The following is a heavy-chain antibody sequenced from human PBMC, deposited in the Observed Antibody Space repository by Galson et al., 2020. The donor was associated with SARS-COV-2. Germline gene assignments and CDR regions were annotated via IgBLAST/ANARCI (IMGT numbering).Heavy chain of an antibody. CDR3: ARSPYGGRGAFDI. V-gene: IGHV4-4*02. J-gene: IGHJ3*02. D-gene: IGHD4-17*01. CDR2: IYHSGIT. Sequence: LETLSLTCAISGGSISSTNWWNWVRQPPGKGLEWIAEIYHSGITNYNPSLRSRLTISVDKSNNQFSLRLNSITAADTAVYYCARSPYGGRGAFDIWGQGTMVTVSS. CDR1: GGSISSTNW.